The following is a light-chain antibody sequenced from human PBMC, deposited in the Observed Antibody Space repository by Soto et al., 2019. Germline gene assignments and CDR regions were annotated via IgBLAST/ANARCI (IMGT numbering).Light chain of an antibody. V-gene: IGKV3-20*01. CDR2: DVS. CDR3: QQYGVSPT. J-gene: IGKJ1*01. CDR1: HSVSSNY. Sequence: EIVLTQSPGTLSLSPGERATLSCMSSHSVSSNYLAWYQQKPGQAPRLLIYDVSSRATGIPDRFSGSGYGTEFTLTISRLEPVDFAVYYCQQYGVSPTFGQGTKVEIK.